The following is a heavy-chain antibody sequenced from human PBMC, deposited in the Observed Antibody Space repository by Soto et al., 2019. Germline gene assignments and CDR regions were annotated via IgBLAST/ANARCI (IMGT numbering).Heavy chain of an antibody. CDR2: IFYTGTT. J-gene: IGHJ5*02. V-gene: IGHV4-39*02. D-gene: IGHD2-2*01. CDR3: ARLVVVAPVANA. Sequence: SETLSLTCSVSGGSINYDSYYWGWIRQPPGKGLEWIGGIFYTGTTYYSPSLKDRVTISVDTSKNSFSLNLTSVTAADTAVYFWARLVVVAPVANAWGQGTLVTVSS. CDR1: GGSINYDSYY.